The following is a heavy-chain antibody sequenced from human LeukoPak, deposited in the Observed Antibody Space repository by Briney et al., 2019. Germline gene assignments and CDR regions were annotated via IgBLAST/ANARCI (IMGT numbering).Heavy chain of an antibody. J-gene: IGHJ5*02. CDR3: ARGITILIQNWFDP. V-gene: IGHV4-34*01. CDR2: INHSGST. Sequence: PGGSLRLSCAASGFTFSSYAMSWIRQPPGKGLEWIGEINHSGSTNYNPSLKSRVTISVDTSKNQFSLKLSSVTAADTAVYYCARGITILIQNWFDPWGQGTLVTVSS. CDR1: GFTFSSYA. D-gene: IGHD3-9*01.